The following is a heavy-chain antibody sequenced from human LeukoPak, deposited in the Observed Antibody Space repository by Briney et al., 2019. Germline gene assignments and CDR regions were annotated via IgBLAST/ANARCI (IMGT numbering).Heavy chain of an antibody. CDR3: AKDWVLSMVRGVITPR. CDR2: ISGSGGGT. V-gene: IGHV3-23*01. CDR1: GFTFSSYA. Sequence: PGGSLRLSCAASGFTFSSYAMSWVRQAPGKGLEWVSAISGSGGGTYYADSVKGRFTISRDNSKNTLYLQMNSLRAEDTAVYYCAKDWVLSMVRGVITPRWGQGTLVTVSS. J-gene: IGHJ4*02. D-gene: IGHD3-10*01.